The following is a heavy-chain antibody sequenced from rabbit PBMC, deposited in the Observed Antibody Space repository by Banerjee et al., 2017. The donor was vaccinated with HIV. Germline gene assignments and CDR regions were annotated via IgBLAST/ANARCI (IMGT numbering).Heavy chain of an antibody. Sequence: QEQLKETGGGLVQPGGSLTLSCKASGFDFSSNAINWVRQAPGKGLEWIAYMDNGDGTTYYASWAKGRFTISKTSSTTVTLQMTSLTAADTATYFCARRFALWGPGTLVTVS. J-gene: IGHJ4*01. V-gene: IGHV1S47*01. CDR3: ARRFAL. CDR2: MDNGDGTT. CDR1: GFDFSSNA.